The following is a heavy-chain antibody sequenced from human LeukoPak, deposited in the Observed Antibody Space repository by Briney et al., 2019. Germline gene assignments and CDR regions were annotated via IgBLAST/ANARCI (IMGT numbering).Heavy chain of an antibody. D-gene: IGHD6-13*01. CDR1: GFTFSSYA. V-gene: IGHV3-30-3*01. Sequence: GRSLRLSCAASGFTFSSYAMHWVRQAPGKGLEWVAVISYDGSNKYYADSVKGRFTISRDNSKNTLYLQMNSLRAEDTAVYYCARDPRIAAADFDYWGQGTLVTVSS. J-gene: IGHJ4*02. CDR3: ARDPRIAAADFDY. CDR2: ISYDGSNK.